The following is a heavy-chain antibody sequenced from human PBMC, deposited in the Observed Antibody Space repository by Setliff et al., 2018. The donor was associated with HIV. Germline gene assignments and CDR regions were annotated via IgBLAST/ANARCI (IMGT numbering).Heavy chain of an antibody. CDR3: ARGVWPRTFDI. CDR1: GYSISSGYY. D-gene: IGHD2-21*01. CDR2: IYHSGST. J-gene: IGHJ3*02. Sequence: SETLSLTCTVSGYSISSGYYWGWIRQPPGKGLEWIGSIYHSGSTFYNSSLWSRLTISLDTSKNQFSLQLNSVTAADTAVYYCARGVWPRTFDIWGQGTMVTVSS. V-gene: IGHV4-38-2*02.